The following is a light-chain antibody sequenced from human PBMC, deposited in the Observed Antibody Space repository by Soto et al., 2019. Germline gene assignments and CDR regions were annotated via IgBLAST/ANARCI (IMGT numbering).Light chain of an antibody. CDR3: QQYGSSPLT. Sequence: EIVLTQSPGTLSLSPGERATLSCRASQSVSSSYLAWYQHKPGQAPRLLIYGASSRATDIPDRFSGSGSGTDFTLTISRLEPEDFAVYFWQQYGSSPLTFGGGTKVEIK. J-gene: IGKJ4*01. V-gene: IGKV3-20*01. CDR2: GAS. CDR1: QSVSSSY.